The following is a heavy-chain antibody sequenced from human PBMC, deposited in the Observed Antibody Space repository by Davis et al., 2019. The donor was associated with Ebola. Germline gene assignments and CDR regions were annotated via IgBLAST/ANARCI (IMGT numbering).Heavy chain of an antibody. CDR2: LSDTAGNT. V-gene: IGHV3-23*01. J-gene: IGHJ6*04. CDR3: ARDRFLNV. Sequence: PGGSLRLSCAASGFTLSTYAMSWVRQAPGKGLEWVSALSDTAGNTYYADSVKGRFSISRDKSENTLYLHMNSLRAEDTAVYYCARDRFLNVWGKGTTVTVSS. CDR1: GFTLSTYA. D-gene: IGHD3-3*01.